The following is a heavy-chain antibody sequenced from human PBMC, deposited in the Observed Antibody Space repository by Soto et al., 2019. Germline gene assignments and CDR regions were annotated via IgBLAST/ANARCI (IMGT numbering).Heavy chain of an antibody. Sequence: QVQLVESGGGVVQPGRSLRLSCAASGFTFSSYGMHWVRQAPGKGLEWVAVIWYDGSNKYYADSVKGRFTISRDNSKNTLYLQMNSLRAEDTAVYYCARDADRGGELLGYYYGMDVWGQGTTVTVSS. J-gene: IGHJ6*02. CDR1: GFTFSSYG. D-gene: IGHD1-26*01. CDR2: IWYDGSNK. CDR3: ARDADRGGELLGYYYGMDV. V-gene: IGHV3-33*01.